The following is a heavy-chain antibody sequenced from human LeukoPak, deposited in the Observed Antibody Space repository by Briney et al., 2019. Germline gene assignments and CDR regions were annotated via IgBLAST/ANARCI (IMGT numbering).Heavy chain of an antibody. CDR3: VHSTYCSGGNCYDYYYAMDV. V-gene: IGHV2-5*02. CDR2: IYWDDDR. Sequence: SGPTLVNPTQTLTLTCTVSGVSLSTSGVGVGWIRQPPNKALNWLALIYWDDDRRYSPSLKSRLSVTKDTSKNQVVLTMTNVDPADTGTYYCVHSTYCSGGNCYDYYYAMDVWGQGTTVTVSS. D-gene: IGHD2-15*01. J-gene: IGHJ6*02. CDR1: GVSLSTSGVG.